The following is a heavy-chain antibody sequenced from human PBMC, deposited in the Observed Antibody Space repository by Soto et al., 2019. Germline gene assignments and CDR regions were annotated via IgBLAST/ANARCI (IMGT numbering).Heavy chain of an antibody. Sequence: SETLSLTCTVSGGSISGGGYYWSWIRQHPXKGLEWIGYIYYSGSTQYNSSLKSRVTMSVDTSRNQFSLKLSSVTAADTAVYFCGRSQVHHYNSSGYLPTMDVWGQGTTVTVSS. CDR3: GRSQVHHYNSSGYLPTMDV. D-gene: IGHD3-22*01. CDR1: GGSISGGGYY. CDR2: IYYSGST. J-gene: IGHJ6*02. V-gene: IGHV4-31*03.